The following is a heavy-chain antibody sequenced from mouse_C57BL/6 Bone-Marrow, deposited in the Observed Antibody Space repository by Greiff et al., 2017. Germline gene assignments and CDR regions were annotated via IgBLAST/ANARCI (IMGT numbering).Heavy chain of an antibody. Sequence: QVQLQQSGAELVKPGASVKISCKASGYAFSSYWMNWVKQRPGKGLEWIGQIYPGDGDTNYNEKFKGKATLTADKSSSTAYMQLSSLTSEDSAVYYCARRDYCGSNAFDYWGQGTLVTGSA. CDR1: GYAFSSYW. J-gene: IGHJ3*01. CDR2: IYPGDGDT. V-gene: IGHV1-80*01. CDR3: ARRDYCGSNAFDY. D-gene: IGHD1-1*01.